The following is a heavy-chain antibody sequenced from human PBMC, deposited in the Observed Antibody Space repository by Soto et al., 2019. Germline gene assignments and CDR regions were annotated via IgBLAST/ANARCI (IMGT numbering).Heavy chain of an antibody. CDR2: ISAGDVIT. J-gene: IGHJ6*02. CDR1: GLAFSNYA. Sequence: EVQLLESGGGFVQPGGSMRLSCAASGLAFSNYAMTWVRQAPGRGLECVSAISAGDVITHYADSVKGRFTISRDNSKHTLYLELNSLRFEDKSVSYCEHLLKTGSTSVGHGLYICCQRKTVTVAS. CDR3: EHLLKTGSTSVGHGLYI. D-gene: IGHD2-2*01. V-gene: IGHV3-23*01.